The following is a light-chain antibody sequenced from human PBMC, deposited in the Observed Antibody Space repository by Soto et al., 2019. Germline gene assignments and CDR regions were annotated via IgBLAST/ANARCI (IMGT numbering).Light chain of an antibody. CDR1: QSVSSN. V-gene: IGKV3-15*01. Sequence: EILMTQSPATLSVSPGERATLSCRASQSVSSNLAWYQQKPGQAPRLLIYGASTRATGIPARFSGSGSGTEFTLTISSLKSEDFPVYYCQQYNNWPRTFGQGTKVDI. J-gene: IGKJ1*01. CDR3: QQYNNWPRT. CDR2: GAS.